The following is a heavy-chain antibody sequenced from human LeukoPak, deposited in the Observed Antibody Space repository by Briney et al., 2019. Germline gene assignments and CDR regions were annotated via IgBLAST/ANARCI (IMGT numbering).Heavy chain of an antibody. Sequence: GASVKVSCKASGYTFSSYAMNWVRQAPGQGLEWMGWISAYNGNANYAQKLQGRVTMTTDTSTSTAYMELRSLRSDDTAVYYCAKSEHYYDYVWGSYRWDYWGQGTLVTVSS. CDR1: GYTFSSYA. D-gene: IGHD3-16*02. J-gene: IGHJ4*02. V-gene: IGHV1-18*01. CDR3: AKSEHYYDYVWGSYRWDY. CDR2: ISAYNGNA.